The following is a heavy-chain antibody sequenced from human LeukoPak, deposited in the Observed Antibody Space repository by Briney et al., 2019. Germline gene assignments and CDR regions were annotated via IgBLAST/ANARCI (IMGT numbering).Heavy chain of an antibody. CDR3: ARDSRERDIVVVPAAIGD. CDR1: GGSISSSSYY. J-gene: IGHJ4*02. Sequence: SETLSLTCTVSGGSISSSSYYWGWIRQPPGKGLEWIGSIYYSGSTYYNPSLKSRVTISVDTSKNQFSLKLSSVTAADTAVYYCARDSRERDIVVVPAAIGDWGQGTLVTVSS. V-gene: IGHV4-39*07. CDR2: IYYSGST. D-gene: IGHD2-2*01.